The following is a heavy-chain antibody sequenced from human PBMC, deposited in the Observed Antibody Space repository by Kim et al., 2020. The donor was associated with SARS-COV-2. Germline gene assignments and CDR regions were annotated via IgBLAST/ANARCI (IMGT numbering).Heavy chain of an antibody. V-gene: IGHV3-15*01. D-gene: IGHD1-26*01. J-gene: IGHJ3*02. Sequence: GGSLRLSCAASGFTFSNAWMSWVRQAPGKGLEWVGRIKSKTDGGTTDYAAPVKGRFTISRDDSKNTLYLQMNSLKTEDTAVYYCTTAGVGARFLTFDIWGQGTMVTVSS. CDR3: TTAGVGARFLTFDI. CDR2: IKSKTDGGTT. CDR1: GFTFSNAW.